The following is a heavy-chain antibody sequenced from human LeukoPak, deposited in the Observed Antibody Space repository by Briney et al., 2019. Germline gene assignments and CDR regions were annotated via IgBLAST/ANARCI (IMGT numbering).Heavy chain of an antibody. D-gene: IGHD3-10*01. CDR3: ARGDGVIMNY. CDR1: GDSW. J-gene: IGHJ4*02. CDR2: IKTDGSST. V-gene: IGHV3-74*01. Sequence: PGGSLRLSCAGSGDSWMHWVRQVPGKGLVWVSRIKTDGSSTSYADSVKGRFTISNDNAENTLYLQMNSLRAEDTAVYYCARGDGVIMNYWGQGTLVTVYS.